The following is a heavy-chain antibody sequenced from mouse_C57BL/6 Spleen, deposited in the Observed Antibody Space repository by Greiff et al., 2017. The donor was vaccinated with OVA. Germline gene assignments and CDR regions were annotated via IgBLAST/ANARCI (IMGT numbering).Heavy chain of an antibody. CDR1: GYTFTSYW. V-gene: IGHV1-69*01. Sequence: VKLQQPGAELVMPGASVKLSCKASGYTFTSYWMHWVKQRPGQGLEWIGEIDPSDSYTNYNQKFKGKSTLTVDKSSSTAYMQLSSLTSEDSAVYYCARMGDYGYAMDYWGQGTSVTVSS. CDR2: IDPSDSYT. CDR3: ARMGDYGYAMDY. J-gene: IGHJ4*01. D-gene: IGHD2-4*01.